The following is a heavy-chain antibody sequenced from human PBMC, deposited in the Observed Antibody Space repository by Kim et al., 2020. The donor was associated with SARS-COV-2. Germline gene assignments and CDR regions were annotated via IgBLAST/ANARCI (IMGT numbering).Heavy chain of an antibody. D-gene: IGHD3-22*01. CDR1: GFTVSSNY. CDR2: LYSGGST. Sequence: GGSLRLSCAASGFTVSSNYMSWVRQAPGKGLEWVSVLYSGGSTYYADSVKGRFTISRHNSKNTVYLRMNSLTTDDTAVYYCARGPWLVHDTTGYLDCWGQGTLVTVSS. CDR3: ARGPWLVHDTTGYLDC. V-gene: IGHV3-53*04. J-gene: IGHJ4*02.